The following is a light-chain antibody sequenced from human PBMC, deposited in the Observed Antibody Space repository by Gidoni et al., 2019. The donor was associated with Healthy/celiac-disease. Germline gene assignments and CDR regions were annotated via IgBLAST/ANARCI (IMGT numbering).Light chain of an antibody. V-gene: IGKV4-1*01. CDR1: QSVLYSSNNKNY. CDR3: QQYYSTPWT. Sequence: DIVMTQSPDSLSVSLGERATIICKSSQSVLYSSNNKNYLAWYQQKPGQPPKLLIYWASTRESGVPERFSGSGSGTDFTLTISSLQAEDVAVYYCQQYYSTPWTFGQGTKVEIK. J-gene: IGKJ1*01. CDR2: WAS.